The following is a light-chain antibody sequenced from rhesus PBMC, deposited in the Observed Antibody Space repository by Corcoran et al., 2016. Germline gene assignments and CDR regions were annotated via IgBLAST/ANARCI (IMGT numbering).Light chain of an antibody. Sequence: QAARTQPRSVSGSPGQSVTISCTGTSSDIGGYNYVSWYQQHPGTAPKLMIYEVSKRPSGVSDRFSGSKSGNTASLTISGLQAEDEADYYCSSYAGSNTYIFGAGTRLTVL. V-gene: IGLV2-32*02. CDR1: SSDIGGYNY. CDR2: EVS. J-gene: IGLJ1*01. CDR3: SSYAGSNTYI.